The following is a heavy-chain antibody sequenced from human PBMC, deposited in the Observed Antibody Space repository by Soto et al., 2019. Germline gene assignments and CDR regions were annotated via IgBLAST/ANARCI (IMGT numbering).Heavy chain of an antibody. V-gene: IGHV3-53*01. Sequence: EVQLVESGGGLIQPGGSLRLSCAASGFTVSSNYMSWVRQAPGKGLEWVSVIYSGGSTYYADSVKGRFTIPRDNSKNTLYLQMNSLRAEDTAVYYCARALRSTIPPDYWGQGTLVTVSS. CDR2: IYSGGST. D-gene: IGHD3-3*01. CDR1: GFTVSSNY. CDR3: ARALRSTIPPDY. J-gene: IGHJ4*02.